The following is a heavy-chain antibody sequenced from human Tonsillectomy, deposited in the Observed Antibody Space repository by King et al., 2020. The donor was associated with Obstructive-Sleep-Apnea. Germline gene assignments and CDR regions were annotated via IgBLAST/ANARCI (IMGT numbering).Heavy chain of an antibody. J-gene: IGHJ4*02. CDR2: ISAYNGNT. Sequence: QLVQSGAEVKKPGASVKVSCKASGYTFISYGIGWVRQAPGQGLEWMGWISAYNGNTNYAQKIQGRVTMTTDTSTTTAYMELRSLRSDDTAVYYCATDLYHYESSGSSTQIWGQGTLVTVSS. D-gene: IGHD3-22*01. CDR1: GYTFISYG. V-gene: IGHV1-18*01. CDR3: ATDLYHYESSGSSTQI.